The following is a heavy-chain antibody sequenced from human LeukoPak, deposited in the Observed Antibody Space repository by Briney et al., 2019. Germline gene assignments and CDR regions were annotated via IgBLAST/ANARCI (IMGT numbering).Heavy chain of an antibody. J-gene: IGHJ5*02. V-gene: IGHV3-13*01. Sequence: PGGSLRLSCAVSGFSFSGYDMHWVRQPAGKGLEWVLGIGTAGDSYYAGSVKGRFTISRENAKNSLYLQVNSLRAGDTAVYYCARGGDEGFDPWGQGTLVTVSS. CDR1: GFSFSGYD. CDR3: ARGGDEGFDP. CDR2: IGTAGDS. D-gene: IGHD3-10*01.